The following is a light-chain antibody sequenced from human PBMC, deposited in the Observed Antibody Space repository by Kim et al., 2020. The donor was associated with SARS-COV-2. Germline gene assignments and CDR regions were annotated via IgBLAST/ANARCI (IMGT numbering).Light chain of an antibody. Sequence: SYELTQPPSMSVTPGQTASITCSGDKLGDKYACWYQQQPGQSPVLVIYQDTKRPSGIPERFSGSNSGNTATLTISGTKAMDEADYYCQTWDSTSVVFGGGTQLTVL. CDR2: QDT. CDR1: KLGDKY. V-gene: IGLV3-1*01. J-gene: IGLJ2*01. CDR3: QTWDSTSVV.